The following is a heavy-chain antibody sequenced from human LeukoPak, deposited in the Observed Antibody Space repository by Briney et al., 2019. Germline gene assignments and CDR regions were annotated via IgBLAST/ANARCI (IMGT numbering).Heavy chain of an antibody. CDR3: ARGHVAGSDRHWDY. CDR2: IISDGRSI. D-gene: IGHD6-19*01. CDR1: DFTFSSHW. J-gene: IGHJ4*02. V-gene: IGHV3-74*01. Sequence: GGSLRLSCAISDFTFSSHWMHWVRQAPGKGLEWVSRIISDGRSISYAVSVKGRFTISRDNAKNTLYLQMNSLRAEDTAVYYCARGHVAGSDRHWDYWGQGALVTVSS.